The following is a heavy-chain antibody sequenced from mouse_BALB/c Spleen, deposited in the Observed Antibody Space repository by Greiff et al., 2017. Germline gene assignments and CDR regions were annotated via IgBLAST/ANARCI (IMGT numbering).Heavy chain of an antibody. J-gene: IGHJ4*01. V-gene: IGHV14-3*02. CDR3: AQLITTVSYYYAMDY. Sequence: DVQLQESGAELVKPGASVKLSCTASGFNIKDTYMHWVKQRPEQGLEWIGRIDPANGNTKYDPKFQGKATITADTSSNTAYLQLSSLTSEDTAVYYCAQLITTVSYYYAMDYWGQGTSVTVSS. CDR2: IDPANGNT. D-gene: IGHD1-1*01. CDR1: GFNIKDTY.